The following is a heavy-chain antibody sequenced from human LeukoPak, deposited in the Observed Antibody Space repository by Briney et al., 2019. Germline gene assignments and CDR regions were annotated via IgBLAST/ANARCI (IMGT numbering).Heavy chain of an antibody. J-gene: IGHJ4*02. CDR2: IYLGDSDP. Sequence: GESLKISCKGSGYSFPSYWIGWVRQMPGKGLEWMGIIYLGDSDPRYSPSFQGQVTISADKSISTAYLQWSSLKASDTAMYYCARRRDLYSGSYYPFDYWGQGTLVTVSS. D-gene: IGHD1-26*01. V-gene: IGHV5-51*01. CDR1: GYSFPSYW. CDR3: ARRRDLYSGSYYPFDY.